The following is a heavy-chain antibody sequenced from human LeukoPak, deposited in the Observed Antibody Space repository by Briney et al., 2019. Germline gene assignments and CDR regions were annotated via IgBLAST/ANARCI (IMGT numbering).Heavy chain of an antibody. D-gene: IGHD3-9*01. CDR3: AKWGDYDVLTGYYDPDY. J-gene: IGHJ4*02. Sequence: GGSLRLSCAASGFTFSSYAMSWVRQAPGKGLEWVSAITGSGGGTYYADSVKGRFTISRDNSKNTLYLQMNSLRAEDTAVYYCAKWGDYDVLTGYYDPDYWGQGTLVTVSS. CDR1: GFTFSSYA. V-gene: IGHV3-23*01. CDR2: ITGSGGGT.